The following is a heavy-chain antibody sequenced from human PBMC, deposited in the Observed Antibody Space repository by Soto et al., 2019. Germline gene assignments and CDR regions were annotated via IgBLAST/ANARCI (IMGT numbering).Heavy chain of an antibody. CDR2: IWHDGSNK. Sequence: GGSLRLSCAASGFTFSSSVMHWVRQAPGKGLEWVAVIWHDGSNKNYADSVKGRFSISRDNSKNTLYLQMNSLRAEDTAVFYGARVSPDSPSGYFDSWGQGTLVTVSS. J-gene: IGHJ4*02. CDR3: ARVSPDSPSGYFDS. CDR1: GFTFSSSV. D-gene: IGHD1-26*01. V-gene: IGHV3-33*01.